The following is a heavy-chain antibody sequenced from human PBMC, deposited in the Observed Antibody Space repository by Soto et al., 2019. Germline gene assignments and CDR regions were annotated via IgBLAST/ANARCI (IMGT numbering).Heavy chain of an antibody. CDR3: ARLGGYLQGFDP. CDR1: GGSISGYY. D-gene: IGHD6-13*01. V-gene: IGHV4-59*08. J-gene: IGHJ5*02. Sequence: SETLSLTCTVSGGSISGYYWSWLRQPPGKGLEWIGYIYYSGTTNYNPSLKSRVTISVDSSKNQFSLKLDSVTAADTAVYYCARLGGYLQGFDPWGQGTLVTVSS. CDR2: IYYSGTT.